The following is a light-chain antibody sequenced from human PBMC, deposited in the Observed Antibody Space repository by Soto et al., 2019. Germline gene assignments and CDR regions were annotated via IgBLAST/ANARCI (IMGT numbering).Light chain of an antibody. CDR2: AAS. V-gene: IGKV1-12*01. CDR3: QQANSFPIT. Sequence: DIQMTQSPSSVSASVGDRVTITCRASQDISTWLAWYQQKPGKVPELLIYAASNLQSAVPSRFSGSGSGTDFTLTISILQPEDFASYYCQQANSFPITFGQGTRVEIK. CDR1: QDISTW. J-gene: IGKJ5*01.